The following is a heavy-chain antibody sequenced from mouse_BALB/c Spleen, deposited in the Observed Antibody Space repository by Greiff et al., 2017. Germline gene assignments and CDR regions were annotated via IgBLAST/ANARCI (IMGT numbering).Heavy chain of an antibody. V-gene: IGHV5-17*02. J-gene: IGHJ3*01. D-gene: IGHD4-1*01. Sequence: EVKLVESGGGLVQPGGSRKLSCAASGFTFSSFGMHWVRQAPEKGLEWVAYISSGSSTIYYADTVKGRFTISRDNPKNTLFLQMTSLRSEDTAMYYCARSGVLTGPGWFAYWGQGTLVTVSA. CDR1: GFTFSSFG. CDR3: ARSGVLTGPGWFAY. CDR2: ISSGSSTI.